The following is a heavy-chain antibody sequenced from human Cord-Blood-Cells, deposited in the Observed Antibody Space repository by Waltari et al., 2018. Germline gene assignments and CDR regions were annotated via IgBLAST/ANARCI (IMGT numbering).Heavy chain of an antibody. V-gene: IGHV4-34*01. J-gene: IGHJ4*02. CDR2: IKHSGST. CDR1: GGSFSGYY. D-gene: IGHD2-8*02. CDR3: ARQLTGSPLDY. Sequence: QVQLQQWGAGLLKPSETLSLTCAVYGGSFSGYYWSWIRQPPGKGLEWIGEIKHSGSTNSNPSLKSRVTISVDTSKNQFSLKLSSVTAADTAVYYCARQLTGSPLDYWGQGTLVTVSS.